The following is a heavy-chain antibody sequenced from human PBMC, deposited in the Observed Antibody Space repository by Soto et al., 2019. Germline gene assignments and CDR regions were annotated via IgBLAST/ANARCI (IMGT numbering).Heavy chain of an antibody. J-gene: IGHJ3*02. CDR3: ARPYCSSTSCYNGLDAFDI. CDR1: GYTFTSYG. D-gene: IGHD2-2*02. CDR2: ISAYNGNT. V-gene: IGHV1-18*01. Sequence: QVQLVQSGAEVKKPGASVKVSCKASGYTFTSYGISWVRQAPGQGLEWMGWISAYNGNTNYAQKLQGRVTMTTDTSTSTDYMELRSLRSDDTAVYYCARPYCSSTSCYNGLDAFDIWGQGTMVTVSS.